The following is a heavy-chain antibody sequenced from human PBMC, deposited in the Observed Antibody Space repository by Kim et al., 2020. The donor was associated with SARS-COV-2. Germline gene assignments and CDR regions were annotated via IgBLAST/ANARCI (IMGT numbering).Heavy chain of an antibody. CDR2: IGGSGGYT. V-gene: IGHV3-23*01. CDR1: GLTFSSFA. Sequence: GGSLRLSCASSGLTFSSFAMSWVRQAPGKGLEWVSVIGGSGGYTYYADSVKGRFTISRDNSKNPLYLQMISLGAEDTAVYFCAKIKGYRLKNYAMDVWGQGTTVFVSS. D-gene: IGHD1-1*01. CDR3: AKIKGYRLKNYAMDV. J-gene: IGHJ6*02.